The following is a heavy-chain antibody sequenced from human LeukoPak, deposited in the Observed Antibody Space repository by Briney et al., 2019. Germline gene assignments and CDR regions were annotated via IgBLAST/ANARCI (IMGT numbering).Heavy chain of an antibody. CDR1: GFTFISYG. J-gene: IGHJ4*02. D-gene: IGHD3-22*01. CDR2: IRYDGSNK. CDR3: AKDTYYYDSSGYYNFDY. V-gene: IGHV3-30*02. Sequence: GGSLRLSSAAYGFTFISYGMHWVRQAPGKGLEWVAFIRYDGSNKYYADSVKGRFTISRDNSKNTLYLQMNSLRAEDTAVYYCAKDTYYYDSSGYYNFDYWGQGTLVTVSS.